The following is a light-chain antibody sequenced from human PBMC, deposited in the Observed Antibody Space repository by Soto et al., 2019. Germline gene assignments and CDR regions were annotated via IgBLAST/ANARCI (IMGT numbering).Light chain of an antibody. J-gene: IGKJ1*01. V-gene: IGKV3-15*01. Sequence: EVVVPQSPATLSVSPGERATLSCRASQSVTSNFAWYQQKPGQAPRLLIYDASTRATGIPARFSGSGSGTEFTLTISSLQSEDFAVYYCQQYNNWPPWTFGRGTKV. CDR2: DAS. CDR1: QSVTSN. CDR3: QQYNNWPPWT.